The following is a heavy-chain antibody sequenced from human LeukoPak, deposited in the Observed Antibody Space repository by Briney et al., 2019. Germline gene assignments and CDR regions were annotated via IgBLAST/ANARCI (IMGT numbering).Heavy chain of an antibody. CDR3: ARDMESGGRAFDS. V-gene: IGHV3-74*01. CDR1: GFTFRNHW. J-gene: IGHJ4*02. Sequence: GGSLRLSCAASGFTFRNHWMHWVCQAPAKGLVWVSRIRTDGGSTAYADFVKGRFTISRDNAKNTVYLQMSSLRADDTAVYYCARDMESGGRAFDSWGQGTLVTISS. D-gene: IGHD2-15*01. CDR2: IRTDGGST.